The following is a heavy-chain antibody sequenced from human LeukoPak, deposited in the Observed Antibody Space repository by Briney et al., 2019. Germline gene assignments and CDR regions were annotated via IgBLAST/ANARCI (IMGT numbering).Heavy chain of an antibody. J-gene: IGHJ3*02. V-gene: IGHV1-2*02. D-gene: IGHD3-10*02. CDR1: GYTLTGYF. CDR2: INPNSGGT. CDR3: ARGNPGSMIGDI. Sequence: ASVKVSCKASGYTLTGYFMHWVRQAPGQGLEWMGWINPNSGGTSYAQKFQGRVTMTRDTSISTAYMELSRLRSDDTAVYYCARGNPGSMIGDIWGQGTMVTVSS.